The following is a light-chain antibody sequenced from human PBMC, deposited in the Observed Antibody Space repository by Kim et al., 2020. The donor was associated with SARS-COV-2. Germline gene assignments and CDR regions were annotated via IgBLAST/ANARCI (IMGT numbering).Light chain of an antibody. V-gene: IGLV3-1*01. CDR3: QAWDSSTYV. CDR2: QDS. CDR1: KLGDKY. Sequence: SVSPGQTASITCSGDKLGDKYACWYHQKPGQSPVLVIYQDSKRPSGIPERFSGSNSGNTATLTISGTQAMDEADYYCQAWDSSTYVFGTGTKVTVL. J-gene: IGLJ1*01.